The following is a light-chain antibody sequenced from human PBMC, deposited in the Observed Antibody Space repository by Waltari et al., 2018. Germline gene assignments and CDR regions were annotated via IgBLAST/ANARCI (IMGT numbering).Light chain of an antibody. Sequence: DIEMTQSPSTLSASVGDRATISCRASQNIYNWLAWYQQKPGQAPKLVISKESSLQVGVPSRISGSGSGTEFTLTITSLQPDDFATYYCQQYNSLPRTFGQGTKVELK. CDR2: KES. J-gene: IGKJ1*01. CDR1: QNIYNW. CDR3: QQYNSLPRT. V-gene: IGKV1-5*03.